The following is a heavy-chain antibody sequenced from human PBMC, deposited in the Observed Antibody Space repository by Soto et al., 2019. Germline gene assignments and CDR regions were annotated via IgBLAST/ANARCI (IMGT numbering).Heavy chain of an antibody. CDR3: AKDGAVTTRYYYYGMDV. CDR2: ISYDGSNK. Sequence: QVQLVESGGGVVQPGRSLRLSCAASGFTFSSYGMHWVHQAPGKGLEWVAVISYDGSNKYYADSVKGRITISRDNSKNXXNLQMNSLRAEDTAVYYCAKDGAVTTRYYYYGMDVWGQGTTVTVSS. J-gene: IGHJ6*02. D-gene: IGHD4-17*01. V-gene: IGHV3-30*18. CDR1: GFTFSSYG.